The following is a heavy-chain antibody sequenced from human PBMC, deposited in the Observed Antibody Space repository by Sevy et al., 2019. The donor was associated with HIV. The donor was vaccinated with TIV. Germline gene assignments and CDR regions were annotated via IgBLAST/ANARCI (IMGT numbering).Heavy chain of an antibody. D-gene: IGHD3-10*01. CDR3: TRDPDDYYGSGSYSLFDY. CDR1: GFTFGDYA. J-gene: IGHJ4*02. CDR2: IRSKAYGGTT. Sequence: GGSLRLSCTASGFTFGDYAMSWFRQAPGKGLEWVGFIRSKAYGGTTEYAASVKARLTISRDDSKSIAYLQMNSLKTEDTAVYYCTRDPDDYYGSGSYSLFDYWGQGTLVTVSS. V-gene: IGHV3-49*03.